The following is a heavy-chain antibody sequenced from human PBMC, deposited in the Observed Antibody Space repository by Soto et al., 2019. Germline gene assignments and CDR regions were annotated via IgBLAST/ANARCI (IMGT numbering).Heavy chain of an antibody. CDR2: VYYTGST. D-gene: IGHD3-22*01. V-gene: IGHV4-59*01. CDR3: ARGRTVRNYADDSSDYFYFFDY. CDR1: GDSISTFY. J-gene: IGHJ4*02. Sequence: SETLSLTCTVSGDSISTFYWGWMRQSPGKELEWIGYVYYTGSTNYNPSLKSRVTISVDRSKNQFSLKLTSANAADTAVYYCARGRTVRNYADDSSDYFYFFDYWGQGALVTVSS.